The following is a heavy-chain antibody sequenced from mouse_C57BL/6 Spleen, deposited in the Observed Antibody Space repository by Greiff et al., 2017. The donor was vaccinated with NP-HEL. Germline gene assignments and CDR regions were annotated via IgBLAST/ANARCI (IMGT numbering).Heavy chain of an antibody. J-gene: IGHJ2*01. CDR1: GFNIKDDY. D-gene: IGHD2-3*01. CDR3: TTRGRLLRPP. CDR2: IDPENGDT. Sequence: VHVKQSGAELVRPGASVKLSCTASGFNIKDDYMHWVKQRPEQGLEWIGWIDPENGDTEYASKFQGKATITADTSSNTAYLQLSSLTSEDTAVYYCTTRGRLLRPPWGQGTTLTVSS. V-gene: IGHV14-4*01.